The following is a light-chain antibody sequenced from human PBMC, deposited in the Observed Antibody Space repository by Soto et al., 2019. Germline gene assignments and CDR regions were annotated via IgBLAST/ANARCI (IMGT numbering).Light chain of an antibody. CDR1: QSVSSSH. V-gene: IGKV3-20*01. CDR2: GAS. Sequence: EIVLTQSPGTLSLSPGERATLSCRASQSVSSSHLAWYQQKPGQAPRLLINGASSRATGIPDRFSGSGSGTEFTRTISRLEPEDFAVYYCQEYGSSSLTFGGGTKVELK. J-gene: IGKJ4*01. CDR3: QEYGSSSLT.